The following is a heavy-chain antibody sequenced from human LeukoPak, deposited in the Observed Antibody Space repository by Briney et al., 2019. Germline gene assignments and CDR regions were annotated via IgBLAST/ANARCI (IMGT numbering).Heavy chain of an antibody. CDR2: IDDDGAGT. Sequence: GGSLRLSCAASGFPFSGYWMHWVRQAPGKGLVWVSRIDDDGAGTTYADSVKGRFTISRDNAKNTLYPQMNSLRVEDTAVYYCARSASGYDAWGQGTLVTVSS. V-gene: IGHV3-74*01. CDR3: ARSASGYDA. CDR1: GFPFSGYW. D-gene: IGHD5-12*01. J-gene: IGHJ5*02.